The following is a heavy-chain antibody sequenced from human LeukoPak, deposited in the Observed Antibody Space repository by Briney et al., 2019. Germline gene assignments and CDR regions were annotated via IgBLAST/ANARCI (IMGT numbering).Heavy chain of an antibody. D-gene: IGHD1-26*01. Sequence: ASVKVSCKASGYTFTGYYIHWVRQAPGQGLEWMGWINPNSGGTNYAQKLQGRVTMTTDTSTSTAYMELRSLRSDDTAVYYCARDPLVGATPAFDYWGQGTLVTVSS. CDR3: ARDPLVGATPAFDY. CDR1: GYTFTGYY. J-gene: IGHJ4*02. CDR2: INPNSGGT. V-gene: IGHV1-2*02.